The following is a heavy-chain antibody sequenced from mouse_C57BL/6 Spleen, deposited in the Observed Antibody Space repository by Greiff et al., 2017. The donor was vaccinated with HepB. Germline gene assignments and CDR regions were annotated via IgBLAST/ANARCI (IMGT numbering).Heavy chain of an antibody. CDR1: GYTFTGYW. CDR3: ARFTTVVYWYFDV. J-gene: IGHJ1*03. Sequence: QVQLQQSGAELMKPGASVKLSCKATGYTFTGYWIEWVKQRPGHGLEWIGEILPGSGSTNYNEKFKGKATFTADTASNTAYMQLSSLTPDDSAIYYCARFTTVVYWYFDVWGTGTTVTVSS. V-gene: IGHV1-9*01. D-gene: IGHD1-1*01. CDR2: ILPGSGST.